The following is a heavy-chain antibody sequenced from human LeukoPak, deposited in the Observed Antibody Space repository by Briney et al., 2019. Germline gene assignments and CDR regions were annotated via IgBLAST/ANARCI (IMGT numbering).Heavy chain of an antibody. D-gene: IGHD6-13*01. CDR3: ARIELAAAVAWFDP. CDR2: IYTSGST. J-gene: IGHJ5*02. CDR1: GGSISSYY. V-gene: IGHV4-4*07. Sequence: PSETLSLTCTVSGGSISSYYWSWIRQPAGKGLEWIGRIYTSGSTNYNPSLKSRVTMSVDTSKNQFSLKLSSVTAADTAVYYCARIELAAAVAWFDPWGQGTLVTVSS.